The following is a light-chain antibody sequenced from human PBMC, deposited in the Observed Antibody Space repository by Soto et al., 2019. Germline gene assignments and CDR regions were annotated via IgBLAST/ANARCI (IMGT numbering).Light chain of an antibody. J-gene: IGLJ1*01. CDR2: DVS. Sequence: QSALTQPRSVSGSPGQSVTISCTRTSSDVGTYDFVSWYQQHPGKAPRLMIFDVSERPSGVPDRFSGSKSGNTASLTISGLQAEDEADYYCCLYAVTFYVFGTGTKLTVL. CDR1: SSDVGTYDF. V-gene: IGLV2-11*01. CDR3: CLYAVTFYV.